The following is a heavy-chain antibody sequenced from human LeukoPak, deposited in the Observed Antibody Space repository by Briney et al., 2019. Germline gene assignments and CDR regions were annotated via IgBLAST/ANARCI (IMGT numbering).Heavy chain of an antibody. V-gene: IGHV3-33*01. D-gene: IGHD6-19*01. Sequence: GGSLRLSCAASGFTFSSYAMHWVRQAPGKGLEWVAVIWYDGSNKYYADSVKGRFTISRDYSKNTLYLQIKSLRAEDTAVYYCARELEIAVAGTLGYWGQGTLVTVSS. CDR3: ARELEIAVAGTLGY. J-gene: IGHJ4*02. CDR2: IWYDGSNK. CDR1: GFTFSSYA.